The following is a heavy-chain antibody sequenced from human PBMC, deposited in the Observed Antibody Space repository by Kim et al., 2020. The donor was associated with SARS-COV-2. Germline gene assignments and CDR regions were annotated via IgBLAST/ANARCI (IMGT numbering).Heavy chain of an antibody. Sequence: SFQGQVTISADKSISTAYLQWSSLKASDTAMYYCARVITFGGVIVAGFDYWGQGTLVTVSS. V-gene: IGHV5-51*01. CDR3: ARVITFGGVIVAGFDY. J-gene: IGHJ4*02. D-gene: IGHD3-16*02.